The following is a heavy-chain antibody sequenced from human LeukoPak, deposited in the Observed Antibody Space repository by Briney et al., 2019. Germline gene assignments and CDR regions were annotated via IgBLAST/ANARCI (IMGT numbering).Heavy chain of an antibody. CDR1: GDSINSLDL. V-gene: IGHV4-4*02. J-gene: IGHJ4*02. D-gene: IGHD3-22*01. Sequence: SGTLSLTCTVSGDSINSLDLWSWVRQPPGKGLAWIGEMYLSGTTHSNPSVKSRVTISIDKSKNQFFLNLSSVTAADTAVYYCAGLVGRYSSGLYYYYFDYWGQGTLVTVSS. CDR2: MYLSGTT. CDR3: AGLVGRYSSGLYYYYFDY.